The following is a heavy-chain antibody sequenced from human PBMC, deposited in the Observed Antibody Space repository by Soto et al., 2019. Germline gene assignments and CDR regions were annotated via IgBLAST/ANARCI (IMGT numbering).Heavy chain of an antibody. CDR1: GGSISSGGYS. CDR3: ASSRITIFDYGMDV. Sequence: PSETLSLTCAVSGGSISSGGYSWSWIRQPPGKGLEWIGYIYHSGSTYYNPSLKSRVTIPVDRSKNQFSLKLSSVTAADTAVYYCASSRITIFDYGMDVWGQGTTVTVSS. CDR2: IYHSGST. V-gene: IGHV4-30-2*01. D-gene: IGHD3-3*01. J-gene: IGHJ6*02.